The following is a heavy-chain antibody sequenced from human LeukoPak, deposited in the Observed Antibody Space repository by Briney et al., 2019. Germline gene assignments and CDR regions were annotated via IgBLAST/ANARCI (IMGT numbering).Heavy chain of an antibody. D-gene: IGHD6-6*01. J-gene: IGHJ5*02. CDR3: ARGGEQLVPSSWFDP. CDR2: INPNSGGI. Sequence: ASVKVSCKASGYTFTGYYMHWVRQAPGQGLEWMGWINPNSGGINYAQKFQGRVTMTRDTSISTAYMELSRLGSDDTAVYYCARGGEQLVPSSWFDPWGQGTLVTVSS. CDR1: GYTFTGYY. V-gene: IGHV1-2*02.